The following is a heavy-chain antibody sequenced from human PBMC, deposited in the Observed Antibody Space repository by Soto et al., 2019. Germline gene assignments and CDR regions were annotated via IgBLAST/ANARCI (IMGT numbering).Heavy chain of an antibody. Sequence: SETLSLTCAVYGGSFSGYYWSWIRQPPGKGLEWIGEINHSGSTNYNPSLKSRVTISVDTSKKQFSLKLSSVTAADTAVYYCARGQWPNFDYWGQGTLVTVSS. CDR1: GGSFSGYY. CDR3: ARGQWPNFDY. J-gene: IGHJ4*02. D-gene: IGHD6-19*01. CDR2: INHSGST. V-gene: IGHV4-34*01.